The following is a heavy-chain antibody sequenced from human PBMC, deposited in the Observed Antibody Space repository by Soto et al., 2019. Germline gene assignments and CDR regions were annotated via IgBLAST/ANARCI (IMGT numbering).Heavy chain of an antibody. D-gene: IGHD6-13*01. CDR3: AKIPHSSSWYLDAFDI. Sequence: EVPLLESGGGLVQPGGSLRLSCAASGFTFSSYAMSWVRQAPGKGLEWVSAISGSGGSTYYVDSVKGRFTISRDNSKNTLYLQMNSLRAEDTAVYYCAKIPHSSSWYLDAFDIWGQGTMVTVSS. CDR2: ISGSGGST. V-gene: IGHV3-23*01. CDR1: GFTFSSYA. J-gene: IGHJ3*02.